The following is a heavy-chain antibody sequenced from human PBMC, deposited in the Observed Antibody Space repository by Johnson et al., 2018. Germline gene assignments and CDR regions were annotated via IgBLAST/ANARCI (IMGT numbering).Heavy chain of an antibody. Sequence: EVQLLESGGGLVQPGGSLRLSCAASGFTFSTYAMSWVRQAPGKGLEWVSAISGSGGSTYYADSVKGRFTISRDNSKNTLYLQMNSLIPEDTAVYYCAKVPFGPGGNYYYMDVWGKGTTVTVSS. CDR2: ISGSGGST. D-gene: IGHD3-16*01. CDR3: AKVPFGPGGNYYYMDV. J-gene: IGHJ6*03. V-gene: IGHV3-23*01. CDR1: GFTFSTYA.